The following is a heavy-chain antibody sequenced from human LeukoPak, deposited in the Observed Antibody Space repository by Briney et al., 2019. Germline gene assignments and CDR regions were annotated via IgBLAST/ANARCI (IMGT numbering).Heavy chain of an antibody. Sequence: GGSLRLSCAASGFTFSSYAMHWVRQAPSKGLEWVAVISYDGSNKYYADSVKGRFTISRDNSKNTLYLQMNSLRAEDTAVYYCAREGATVTTSVRRFDYWGQGTLVTVSS. CDR1: GFTFSSYA. CDR3: AREGATVTTSVRRFDY. D-gene: IGHD4-17*01. CDR2: ISYDGSNK. V-gene: IGHV3-30-3*01. J-gene: IGHJ4*02.